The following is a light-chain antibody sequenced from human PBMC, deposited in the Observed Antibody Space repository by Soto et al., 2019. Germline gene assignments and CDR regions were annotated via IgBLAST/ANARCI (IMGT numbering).Light chain of an antibody. J-gene: IGKJ5*01. V-gene: IGKV1-5*03. CDR2: KAS. CDR1: ESISSW. Sequence: DIQMTQSPSTLSASVGDRVTITCRASESISSWLAWYQQKPGKAPKLLIYKASNLESGVPSRFSGSGSGTEFTLTISSLQPDDFATYYCQQYYTYPITFGQGTRLEIK. CDR3: QQYYTYPIT.